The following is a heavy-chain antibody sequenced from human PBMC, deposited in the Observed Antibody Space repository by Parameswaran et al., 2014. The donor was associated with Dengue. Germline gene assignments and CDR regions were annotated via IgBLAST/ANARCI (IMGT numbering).Heavy chain of an antibody. D-gene: IGHD1/OR15-1a*01. Sequence: VRQMPGKGLEWMGIIYPGDSDTRYSPSFQGQVTISADKSISTAYLQWSSLKASDTAMYYCARLRTSRQLPPDYWGQGTLVTVSS. CDR3: ARLRTSRQLPPDY. J-gene: IGHJ4*02. CDR2: IYPGDSDT. V-gene: IGHV5-51*01.